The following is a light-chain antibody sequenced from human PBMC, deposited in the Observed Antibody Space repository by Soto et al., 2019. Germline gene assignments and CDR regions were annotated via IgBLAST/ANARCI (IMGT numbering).Light chain of an antibody. CDR2: EVS. V-gene: IGLV2-14*01. J-gene: IGLJ1*01. CDR3: NSYSSTDTPYV. CDR1: SSDVGGYRY. Sequence: QSVLAQPASVSGSPGQSITISCTGSSSDVGGYRYVSWFQQHPGKAPKVIIYEVSNRPSGVSNRSSGSKSGNTASLTISGLQAEDEADYYCNSYSSTDTPYVFGTGTKVTVL.